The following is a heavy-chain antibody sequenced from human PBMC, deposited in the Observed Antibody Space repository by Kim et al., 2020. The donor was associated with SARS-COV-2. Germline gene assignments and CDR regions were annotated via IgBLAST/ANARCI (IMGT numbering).Heavy chain of an antibody. CDR3: AKGLSSSWYSYYYGMDV. D-gene: IGHD6-13*01. V-gene: IGHV3-23*01. Sequence: GGSLRLSCAASGFTFSSYAMSWVRQAPGKGLEWVSAISGSGGSTYYADSVKGRFTISRDNSKNTLYLQMNSLRAEDTAVYYCAKGLSSSWYSYYYGMDVWGQGTTVTVSS. CDR1: GFTFSSYA. CDR2: ISGSGGST. J-gene: IGHJ6*02.